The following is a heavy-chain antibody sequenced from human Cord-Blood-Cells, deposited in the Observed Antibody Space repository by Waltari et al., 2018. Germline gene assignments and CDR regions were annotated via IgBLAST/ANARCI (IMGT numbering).Heavy chain of an antibody. CDR2: IYYSGST. V-gene: IGHV4-30-4*08. CDR3: ARDQLGDGDAFDI. D-gene: IGHD3-10*01. CDR1: GGSISSGDYY. Sequence: QVQLQESGPGLVKPSQTLSLTCTVSGGSISSGDYYWSWIRQPPGKGLEWIGYIYYSGSTYYHPSLKSRVTISVDTSKNQFSLKLSSVTAADTAVYYCARDQLGDGDAFDIWGQGTMVTVSS. J-gene: IGHJ3*02.